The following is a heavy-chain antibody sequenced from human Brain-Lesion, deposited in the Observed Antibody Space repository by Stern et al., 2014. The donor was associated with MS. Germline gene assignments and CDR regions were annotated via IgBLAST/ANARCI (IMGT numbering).Heavy chain of an antibody. D-gene: IGHD1-26*01. V-gene: IGHV1-24*01. Sequence: QIQLVQSGAEVKKPGASVKVSCKVSGYTLTELSMHWVRQAPRKGLEWMGGFDPEDGETIYAQKFQGRVTMTEDTSTDTAYMELSSLRSEDTAVYYCATLSPGAGGNYYRHFDYWGQGTLVTVSS. CDR3: ATLSPGAGGNYYRHFDY. J-gene: IGHJ4*02. CDR2: FDPEDGET. CDR1: GYTLTELS.